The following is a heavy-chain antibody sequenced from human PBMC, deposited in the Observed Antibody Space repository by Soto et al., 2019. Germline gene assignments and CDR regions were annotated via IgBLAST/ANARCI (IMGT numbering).Heavy chain of an antibody. CDR3: ARGLATLPVFAFDI. CDR2: IYWSGDE. D-gene: IGHD6-6*01. V-gene: IGHV2-5*01. J-gene: IGHJ3*02. Sequence: SGPTLVNPTQTLTLTCSFSGFSLSTSGVGVGWIRQSPGKALEWLALIYWSGDEHYRPSLKSRLSIVKDTSKNHVVLIMTDMDPVDTATYYCARGLATLPVFAFDIWGQGTMVTVSS. CDR1: GFSLSTSGVG.